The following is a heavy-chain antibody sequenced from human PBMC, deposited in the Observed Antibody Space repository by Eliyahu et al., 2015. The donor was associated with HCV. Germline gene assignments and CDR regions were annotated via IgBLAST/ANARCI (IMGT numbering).Heavy chain of an antibody. CDR1: GFXFXSYS. CDR2: ISSSSSTI. D-gene: IGHD4-11*01. Sequence: EVQLVESGGGLVQPGGSXRLXCAASGFXFXSYSMNWVRQAPGKGXEWVSYISSSSSTIYYADSVKGRFTISRDNAKNSLYLQMNSLRDEDTAVYYCARDDPLGNYVPLRYWGQGTLVTVSS. J-gene: IGHJ4*02. V-gene: IGHV3-48*02. CDR3: ARDDPLGNYVPLRY.